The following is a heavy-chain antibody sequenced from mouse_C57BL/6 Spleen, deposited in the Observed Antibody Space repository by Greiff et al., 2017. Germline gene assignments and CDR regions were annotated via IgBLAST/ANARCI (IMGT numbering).Heavy chain of an antibody. J-gene: IGHJ1*03. Sequence: QVHVKQSGAELVKPGASVKLSCKASGYTFTSYWMQWVKQRPGQGLEWIGEIDPSDSYTNYNQKFKGKATLTVDTSSSTAYMQLSSLTSEDSAVYYCERPFYYGSRRDWYFDVWGTGTTVTVSS. V-gene: IGHV1-50*01. CDR2: IDPSDSYT. CDR3: ERPFYYGSRRDWYFDV. D-gene: IGHD1-1*01. CDR1: GYTFTSYW.